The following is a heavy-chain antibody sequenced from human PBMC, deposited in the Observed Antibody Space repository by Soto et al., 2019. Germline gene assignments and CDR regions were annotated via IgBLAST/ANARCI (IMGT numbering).Heavy chain of an antibody. CDR3: AILRYFGEGMGFDP. Sequence: ASVKVSCKASGYTFTNYAMHWVRQAPGQGLEWMGWINAGNGNAKYSQKFQGRVTITRDTSASTDYMELSRLRSEDTAVYSCAILRYFGEGMGFDPWGQGTLVTDSS. CDR2: INAGNGNA. D-gene: IGHD3-9*01. J-gene: IGHJ5*02. V-gene: IGHV1-3*01. CDR1: GYTFTNYA.